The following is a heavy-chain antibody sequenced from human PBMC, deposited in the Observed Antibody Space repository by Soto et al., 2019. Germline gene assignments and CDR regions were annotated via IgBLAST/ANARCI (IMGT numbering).Heavy chain of an antibody. D-gene: IGHD5-12*01. CDR2: ISAYNGNT. CDR3: ASGVGYGDLNFDY. CDR1: YTFNNYP. Sequence: GASVKVSCKGYTFNNYPISWVRQAPGQGLEWMGWISAYNGNTNYTQKYQGRVAMTTDTSTSTAYMELRSLRFDDTAVYYCASGVGYGDLNFDYWGRGTLVTVPQ. J-gene: IGHJ4*02. V-gene: IGHV1-18*01.